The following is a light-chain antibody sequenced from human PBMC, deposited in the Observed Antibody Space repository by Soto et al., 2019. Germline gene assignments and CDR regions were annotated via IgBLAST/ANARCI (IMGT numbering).Light chain of an antibody. J-gene: IGKJ4*01. CDR1: QSVSNY. CDR2: DVS. V-gene: IGKV3-11*01. Sequence: EIILTQSPATLSLSPGGRATFSCRARQSVSNYLGWYQQKSGQAPRLLISDVSKRATGIPARFSGSGSGTDFTLTISSLEPEDFAVYYCQHRVDGPTFGGGTKVEIK. CDR3: QHRVDGPT.